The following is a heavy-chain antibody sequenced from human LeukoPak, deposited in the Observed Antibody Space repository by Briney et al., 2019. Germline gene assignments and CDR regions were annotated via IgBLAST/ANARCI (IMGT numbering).Heavy chain of an antibody. CDR1: GFTFSSCA. CDR3: AKDVVNSGPRGYFDY. Sequence: GGSLRLSCAASGFTFSSCAMSWVRQAPGKGLEWVSAISGGGGSTYYADFVKGRFTISRDKFLSTVYLQMYSLRAEDTAVYYCAKDVVNSGPRGYFDYWGRGTLVTVSS. J-gene: IGHJ4*02. CDR2: ISGGGGST. V-gene: IGHV3-23*01. D-gene: IGHD6-19*01.